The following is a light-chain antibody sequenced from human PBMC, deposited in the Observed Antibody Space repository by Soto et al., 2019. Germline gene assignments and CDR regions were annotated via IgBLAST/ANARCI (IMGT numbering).Light chain of an antibody. CDR3: QQYGSSPPYT. CDR2: GAS. V-gene: IGKV3-20*01. CDR1: QSVSSSF. Sequence: EIVLTQSPGTLSLSPGERATLSCRASQSVSSSFLAWYQQKPGQAPRLLIYGASSRATGIPGRFSGSGSGIDFTLTISRLEPEDFAVYYCQQYGSSPPYTFGQGTKLEIK. J-gene: IGKJ2*01.